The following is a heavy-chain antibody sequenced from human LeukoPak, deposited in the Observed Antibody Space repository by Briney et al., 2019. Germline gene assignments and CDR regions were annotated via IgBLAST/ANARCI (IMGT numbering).Heavy chain of an antibody. J-gene: IGHJ4*02. CDR3: ARGGGGYYFDY. CDR2: VSGSGGST. V-gene: IGHV3-23*01. CDR1: GFTFGDYG. D-gene: IGHD2-15*01. Sequence: GGSLRLSCAGTGFTFGDYGMSWVRQAPGKGLEWVSAVSGSGGSTYHADSVKGRFTISRDNSKNTLYLQMNSLRAEDTAVYYCARGGGGYYFDYWGQGTLVTVSS.